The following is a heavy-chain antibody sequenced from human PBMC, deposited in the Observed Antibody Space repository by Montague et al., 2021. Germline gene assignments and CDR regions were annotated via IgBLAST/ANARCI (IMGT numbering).Heavy chain of an antibody. D-gene: IGHD7-27*01. CDR1: GGSVNGYD. CDR3: GRDYWGSIDY. CDR2: MRSSGSP. Sequence: SETLSLTCSVSGGSVNGYDWSWIRQPPGKGLECIGYMRSSGSPNYNPSFKSRLAISIDRSRNQFSLELSFVTAADTAIYFCGRDYWGSIDYWGHGILVTVSS. J-gene: IGHJ4*01. V-gene: IGHV4-59*02.